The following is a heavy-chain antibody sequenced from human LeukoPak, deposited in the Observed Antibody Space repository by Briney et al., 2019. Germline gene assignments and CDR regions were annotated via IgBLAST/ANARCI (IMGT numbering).Heavy chain of an antibody. CDR1: GFTVSSNH. V-gene: IGHV3-66*01. CDR3: ARVEGLTPNYGMDV. D-gene: IGHD2-8*01. Sequence: PGGSLRLSFSASGFTVSSNHMSWVRQAPAKGLEWVSVIYSGGSTYYADSVKGRFTISRDNSKNTLYLQMNSLRAEDTAVYYCARVEGLTPNYGMDVWGQGTTVTVSS. J-gene: IGHJ6*02. CDR2: IYSGGST.